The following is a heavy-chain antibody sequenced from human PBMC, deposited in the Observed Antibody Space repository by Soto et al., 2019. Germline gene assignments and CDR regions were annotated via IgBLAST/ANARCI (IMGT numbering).Heavy chain of an antibody. CDR2: INHSGST. Sequence: ASQTLPLTCAFYGGSFSGYYWSWIRQPPGKGLEWIGEINHSGSTNYNPSLKSRVTISVDTSKNQFSLKLSSVTAADTAVYYCAVGIAAAFYVLYYYYYCAMDVWGQEITGT. J-gene: IGHJ6*02. V-gene: IGHV4-34*01. CDR1: GGSFSGYY. D-gene: IGHD6-13*01. CDR3: AVGIAAAFYVLYYYYYCAMDV.